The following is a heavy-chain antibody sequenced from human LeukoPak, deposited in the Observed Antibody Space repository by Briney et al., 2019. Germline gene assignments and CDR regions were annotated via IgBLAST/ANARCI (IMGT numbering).Heavy chain of an antibody. CDR1: GFTFTSHA. CDR3: ARVACGTECYYRLDV. V-gene: IGHV3-23*02. Sequence: GGSLRLSCATSGFTFTSHAMTWGRPAPGEGLECVSGISGTIGRTFYGDSVKGRFTVSRDNSRETLYLQMNSLRAEDAAVYFCARVACGTECYYRLDVWGQGTTVPVSS. CDR2: ISGTIGRT. D-gene: IGHD2-21*01. J-gene: IGHJ6*02.